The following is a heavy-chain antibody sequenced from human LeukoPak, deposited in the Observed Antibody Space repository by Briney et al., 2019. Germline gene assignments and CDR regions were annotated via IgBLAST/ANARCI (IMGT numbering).Heavy chain of an antibody. D-gene: IGHD3-3*01. V-gene: IGHV4-39*07. CDR2: IYYSGST. Sequence: SETLSLTCTVSGGSISSSSYYWGWIRQPPGKGLEWIGSIYYSGSTNYNPSLKSRVTISVDTSNNPFSLKLSSVTAADTAVYYCARADYDFKGNWFDPWGQGTLVTVSS. CDR3: ARADYDFKGNWFDP. J-gene: IGHJ5*02. CDR1: GGSISSSSYY.